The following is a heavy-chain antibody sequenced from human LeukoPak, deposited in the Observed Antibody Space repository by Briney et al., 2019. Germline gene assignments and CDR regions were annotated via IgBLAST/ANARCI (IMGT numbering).Heavy chain of an antibody. D-gene: IGHD3-22*01. CDR1: GYTFTSYG. Sequence: ASVKVSCKASGYTFTSYGISWVRQAPGQGLEWMGWINTNTGNPTYAQGFTGRFVFSLDTSVSTAYLQISSLKAEDTAVYYCARDFWYYYDSSGYYFDYWGQGTLVTVSS. J-gene: IGHJ4*02. CDR3: ARDFWYYYDSSGYYFDY. V-gene: IGHV7-4-1*02. CDR2: INTNTGNP.